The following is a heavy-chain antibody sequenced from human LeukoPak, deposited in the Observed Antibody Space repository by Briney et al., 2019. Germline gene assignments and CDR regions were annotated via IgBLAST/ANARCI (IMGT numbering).Heavy chain of an antibody. CDR3: ARDPTPSSSSPGY. V-gene: IGHV3-21*01. CDR2: ISSSSSYI. CDR1: GFTFSSYS. D-gene: IGHD6-13*01. J-gene: IGHJ4*02. Sequence: PGGSLRLSRAASGFTFSSYSMNWVRQAPGKGLEWVSSISSSSSYIYYADSVKGRFTISRDNAKNSLYLQMNSLRAEDTAVYYCARDPTPSSSSPGYWGQGTLVTVSS.